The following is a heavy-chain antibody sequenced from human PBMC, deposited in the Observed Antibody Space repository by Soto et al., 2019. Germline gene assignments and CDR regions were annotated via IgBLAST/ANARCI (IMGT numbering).Heavy chain of an antibody. Sequence: EVQLLESGGGLVQPGVFLRLSCAASGFTFSSYAMSWVRQAPGKGLEWVSTISGSGGNAYYADSVKGRFSISRDNSKNTLRLQMNSLRADDTAVYYCAKDGASGSYPPYYYFGMDVWGQGTTVTVSS. J-gene: IGHJ6*02. D-gene: IGHD1-26*01. CDR1: GFTFSSYA. CDR2: ISGSGGNA. CDR3: AKDGASGSYPPYYYFGMDV. V-gene: IGHV3-23*01.